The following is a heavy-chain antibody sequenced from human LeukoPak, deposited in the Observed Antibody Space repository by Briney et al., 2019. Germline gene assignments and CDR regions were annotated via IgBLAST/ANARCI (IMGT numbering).Heavy chain of an antibody. V-gene: IGHV3-21*01. J-gene: IGHJ4*02. Sequence: GGSLRLSCAASGFTFNSYSMNWVRQAPGKGLEWVSSISSSSTYIYYADSVKGRFTISRDNAKNSLYLQMNSLRAEDTGVYYCARGVIKYYYDSSPYFDYWGQGTLVTVSS. D-gene: IGHD3-22*01. CDR1: GFTFNSYS. CDR3: ARGVIKYYYDSSPYFDY. CDR2: ISSSSTYI.